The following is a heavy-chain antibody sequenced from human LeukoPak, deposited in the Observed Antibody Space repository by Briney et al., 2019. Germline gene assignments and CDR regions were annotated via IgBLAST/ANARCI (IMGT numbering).Heavy chain of an antibody. V-gene: IGHV1-46*01. J-gene: IGHJ3*02. D-gene: IGHD3-10*01. CDR1: GYTFTSYY. CDR3: ARDFSGGDAFDI. Sequence: GASVKVSCKASGYTFTSYYVHWVRQAPGQGLEWMGIINPSGGSTSYAQKFQGRVTMTRDTSTSTVYMELSSLRSEDTAVYYCARDFSGGDAFDIWGQGTMVTVSS. CDR2: INPSGGST.